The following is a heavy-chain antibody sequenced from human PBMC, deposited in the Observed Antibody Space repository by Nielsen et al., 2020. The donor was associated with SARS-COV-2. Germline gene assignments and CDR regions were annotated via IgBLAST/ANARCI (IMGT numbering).Heavy chain of an antibody. J-gene: IGHJ6*02. D-gene: IGHD3-10*01. CDR2: ISSSGSTI. V-gene: IGHV3-48*03. Sequence: WIRQPPGKGLEWVSYISSSGSTIYYADSVKGRFTISRDNAKNSLYLQMNSLRAEDTAVYYCARGSMVGGGTDYYYYGMDVWGQGTTVTVSS. CDR3: ARGSMVGGGTDYYYYGMDV.